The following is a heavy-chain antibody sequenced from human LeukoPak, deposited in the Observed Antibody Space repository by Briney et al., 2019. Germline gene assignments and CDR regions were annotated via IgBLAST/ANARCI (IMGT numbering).Heavy chain of an antibody. Sequence: ASVKVSCKASGYTFTSYGISWVRQAPGQGLEWMGWISAYNGNTHYAQKLQGRVTMTTDTSTSTVYMELSSLRSEDTAVYYCASSDYDILTGQRYYYYYYMDVWGKGTTVTVSS. CDR2: ISAYNGNT. D-gene: IGHD3-9*01. CDR1: GYTFTSYG. J-gene: IGHJ6*03. CDR3: ASSDYDILTGQRYYYYYYMDV. V-gene: IGHV1-18*01.